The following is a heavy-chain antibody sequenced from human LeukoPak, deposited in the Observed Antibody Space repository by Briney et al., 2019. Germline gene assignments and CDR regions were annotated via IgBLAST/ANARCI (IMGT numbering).Heavy chain of an antibody. J-gene: IGHJ4*02. V-gene: IGHV3-15*07. CDR2: IKSKTDGGTT. Sequence: GGSLRLSCAASGFTFSNAWMNWVRQAPGKGLEWVGRIKSKTDGGTTDYAAPVKGRFTISRDDSINTLYLQMNSLKTEDTAVYYCTTWLGSSWYPGFDYWGQGTLVTVSS. CDR3: TTWLGSSWYPGFDY. D-gene: IGHD6-13*01. CDR1: GFTFSNAW.